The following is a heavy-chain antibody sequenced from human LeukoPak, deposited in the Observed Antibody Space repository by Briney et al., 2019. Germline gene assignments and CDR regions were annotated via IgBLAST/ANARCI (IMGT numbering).Heavy chain of an antibody. Sequence: SETLSLTCTVSGGSISSYYWSWIRQPPGKGLEWIGYIYYSGSTNYNPSLKSRVTISVDTSKNQFSLKLSSVTAADTAVYYCARQDLVVVTTRYYYGMDVWGQGTTVTVSS. CDR3: ARQDLVVVTTRYYYGMDV. J-gene: IGHJ6*02. CDR2: IYYSGST. D-gene: IGHD2-21*02. V-gene: IGHV4-59*08. CDR1: GGSISSYY.